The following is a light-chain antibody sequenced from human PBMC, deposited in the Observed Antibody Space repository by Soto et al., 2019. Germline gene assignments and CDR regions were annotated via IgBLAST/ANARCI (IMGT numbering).Light chain of an antibody. Sequence: DIQMTQTPSTLSASVGDRVTITCRASQSISSLLAWYQQKPGKAPKILIYKASSLESGVPSRFSGSGSGTEFTLTISSLQPDDFAPYYCQEYKSYFLTFGGGTKVEIK. CDR3: QEYKSYFLT. V-gene: IGKV1-5*03. CDR1: QSISSL. CDR2: KAS. J-gene: IGKJ4*01.